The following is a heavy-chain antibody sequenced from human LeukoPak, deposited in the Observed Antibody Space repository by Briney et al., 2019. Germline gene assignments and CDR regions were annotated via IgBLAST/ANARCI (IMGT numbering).Heavy chain of an antibody. Sequence: GGSLRLSCAASGFTFSSYAMSWVRQAPGKGLEWVSAISGSGGSTYYADSVKGRFTISRDNSKNTLYLQMNSLRAEDTAVYYCAKEGALLWFGELLYNWFDPGAREPWSPSPQ. CDR2: ISGSGGST. CDR3: AKEGALLWFGELLYNWFDP. V-gene: IGHV3-23*01. CDR1: GFTFSSYA. D-gene: IGHD3-10*01. J-gene: IGHJ5*02.